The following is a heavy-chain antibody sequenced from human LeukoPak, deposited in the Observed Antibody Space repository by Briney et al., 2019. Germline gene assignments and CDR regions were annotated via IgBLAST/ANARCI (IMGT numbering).Heavy chain of an antibody. CDR1: GFTVSSNY. V-gene: IGHV3-11*04. CDR2: ISSSGSTI. CDR3: AELGITLIGWV. D-gene: IGHD3-10*02. J-gene: IGHJ6*03. Sequence: GGSLRLSCAPSGFTVSSNYMSWVRQAPGKGLEWVSYISSSGSTIYYADSVKGRFTISRDNAKNSLYLQMNSLRAEDTAVYYCAELGITLIGWVRGKGDTVSMSS.